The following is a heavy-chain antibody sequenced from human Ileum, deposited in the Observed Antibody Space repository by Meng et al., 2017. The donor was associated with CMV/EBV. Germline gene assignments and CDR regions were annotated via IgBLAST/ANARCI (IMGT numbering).Heavy chain of an antibody. V-gene: IGHV7-4-1*02. CDR1: GYTFTSNN. CDR2: INTNTGNP. J-gene: IGHJ4*02. CDR3: ARDGLNERYFDY. Sequence: KASGYTFTSNNLSWVRQAPGQGPEWMGWINTNTGNPTYARDFTGRFVFSLDTSVTTAYLQISSLKAEDTAVYYCARDGLNERYFDYWGQGTLVTVSS.